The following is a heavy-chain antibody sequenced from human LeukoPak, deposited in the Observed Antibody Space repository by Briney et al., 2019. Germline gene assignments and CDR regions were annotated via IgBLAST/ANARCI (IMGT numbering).Heavy chain of an antibody. D-gene: IGHD4-17*01. V-gene: IGHV4-59*08. CDR3: ARQSGGDYSPIDY. Sequence: SGTLSLTCTVSGVSISNYYWSWIRQPPGKGLEWIAYISNSGTTNYNPSLKSRVTISLDSSKNQFSLKLSSVTAADTAVYYCARQSGGDYSPIDYWGQGTLVTVSS. CDR1: GVSISNYY. CDR2: ISNSGTT. J-gene: IGHJ4*02.